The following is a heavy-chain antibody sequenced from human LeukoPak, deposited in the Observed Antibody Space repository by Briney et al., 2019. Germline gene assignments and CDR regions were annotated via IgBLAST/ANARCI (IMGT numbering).Heavy chain of an antibody. CDR1: GGSISSSSYY. V-gene: IGHV4-39*01. J-gene: IGHJ2*01. CDR2: IYYSGST. CDR3: ARLGRMVRGVRDWYFDL. D-gene: IGHD3-10*01. Sequence: PSETLSLTCTVSGGSISSSSYYWGWIRQPPGKGLEWIGSIYYSGSTYYNPSLKSRVTISVDTSKNQFSLKLSSVTAADTAVYYSARLGRMVRGVRDWYFDLWGRGTLVTVSS.